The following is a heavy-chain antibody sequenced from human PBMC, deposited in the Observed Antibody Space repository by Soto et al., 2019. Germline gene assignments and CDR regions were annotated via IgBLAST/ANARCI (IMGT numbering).Heavy chain of an antibody. D-gene: IGHD3-10*02. CDR1: GGSISSSSYY. Sequence: QLQLQESGPGLVKPSETLSLTCTVSGGSISSSSYYWGWIRQPPGKGLEWIWSNYYSGSTYYNPSLKSRLPLSVDTSKNQFCLKLSSVTAADTAVYYCASLMLNGVSYYFDYWGQGTLFTVSS. CDR2: NYYSGST. CDR3: ASLMLNGVSYYFDY. J-gene: IGHJ4*02. V-gene: IGHV4-39*01.